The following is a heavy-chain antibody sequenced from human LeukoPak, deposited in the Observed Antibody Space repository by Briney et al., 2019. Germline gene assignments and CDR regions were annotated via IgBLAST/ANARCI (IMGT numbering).Heavy chain of an antibody. J-gene: IGHJ4*02. CDR1: GFTFNTYT. CDR2: IYSGDIT. V-gene: IGHV3-53*01. Sequence: GGSLRLSCAASGFTFNTYTMNWVRQAPGKGLEWVSVIYSGDITYYTDSVKGRFTISRDNSKNTLYLQMNSLRAEDTAVYYCARGSGYSYGFPDYWGQGTLVTVSS. D-gene: IGHD5-18*01. CDR3: ARGSGYSYGFPDY.